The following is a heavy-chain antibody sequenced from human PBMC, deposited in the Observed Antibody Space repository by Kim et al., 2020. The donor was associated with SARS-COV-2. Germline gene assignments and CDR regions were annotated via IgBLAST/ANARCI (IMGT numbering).Heavy chain of an antibody. CDR1: GGSISSYY. D-gene: IGHD3-3*01. CDR2: IYYSGST. Sequence: SETLSLTCTVSGGSISSYYWSWIRQPPGKGLEWIGYIYYSGSTNYNPSLKSRVTISVDTSKNQFSLKLSSVTAADTAVYYCARGEYYDFWSGYVWFDPWGQGTLVTVSS. V-gene: IGHV4-59*13. CDR3: ARGEYYDFWSGYVWFDP. J-gene: IGHJ5*02.